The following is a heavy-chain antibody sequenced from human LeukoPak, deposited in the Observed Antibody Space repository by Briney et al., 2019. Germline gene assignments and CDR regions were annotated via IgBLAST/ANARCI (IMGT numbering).Heavy chain of an antibody. V-gene: IGHV5-51*01. CDR2: IYPGDSDT. D-gene: IGHD2-15*01. CDR1: GYSLTSYW. Sequence: GESLKISCKGSGYSLTSYWIGWVRQMPGKGLEWMGIIYPGDSDTRYSPSFQGQVTISADKSISTAYLQWSSLKASDTAMYYCARQDCSGGSCLSYYGMDVWGQGTTVAVSS. J-gene: IGHJ6*02. CDR3: ARQDCSGGSCLSYYGMDV.